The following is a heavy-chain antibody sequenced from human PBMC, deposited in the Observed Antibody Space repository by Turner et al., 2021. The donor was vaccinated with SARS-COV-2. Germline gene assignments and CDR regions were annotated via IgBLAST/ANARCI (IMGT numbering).Heavy chain of an antibody. CDR1: GFSFSDAW. J-gene: IGHJ4*02. D-gene: IGHD5-12*01. CDR2: IKTNTDGGTA. Sequence: EVQLVESGGDLVKPGGSLTLSCAASGFSFSDAWMSWVRQAPGKGLEWVGRIKTNTDGGTADYGAPVRGRFSISRDDARRTLSLQMNSLKIEDTAVYYCTTEFPYEANFDHWGQGTLVTVSS. CDR3: TTEFPYEANFDH. V-gene: IGHV3-15*01.